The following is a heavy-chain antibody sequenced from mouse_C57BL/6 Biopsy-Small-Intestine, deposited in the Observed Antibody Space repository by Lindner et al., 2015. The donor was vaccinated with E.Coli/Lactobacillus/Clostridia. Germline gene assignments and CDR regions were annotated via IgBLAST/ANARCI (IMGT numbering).Heavy chain of an antibody. CDR2: IFPGDGDT. V-gene: IGHV1-82*01. D-gene: IGHD2-4*01. Sequence: VQLQESGPELVKPGASVKISCKASGYAFSSSWMNWVKQRPGKGLEWIGRIFPGDGDTNYNGKFKGKATLTADKSSSTAYMQLSSLTSEDSAVYFCADYDYDAEVFDYWGQGTTLTVSS. J-gene: IGHJ2*01. CDR3: ADYDYDAEVFDY. CDR1: GYAFSSSW.